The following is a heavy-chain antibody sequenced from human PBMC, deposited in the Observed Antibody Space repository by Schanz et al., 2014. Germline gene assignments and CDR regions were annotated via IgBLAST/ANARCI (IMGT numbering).Heavy chain of an antibody. CDR2: ISSSSSTI. CDR3: ARGVRIDY. J-gene: IGHJ4*02. Sequence: EVQLLESGGGLVQPGGSLRISCAASGFTFSGYAMSWVRQAPGKGLEWVSYISSSSSTIYYADSVKGRFTISRDNAKNSLYLQMNSLTAEDTAVYYCARGVRIDYWGQGTLVTVSS. CDR1: GFTFSGYA. D-gene: IGHD3-3*01. V-gene: IGHV3-48*04.